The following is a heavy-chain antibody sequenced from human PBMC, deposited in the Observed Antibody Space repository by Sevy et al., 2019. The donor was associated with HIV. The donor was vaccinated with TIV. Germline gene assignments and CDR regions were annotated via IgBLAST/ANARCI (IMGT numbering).Heavy chain of an antibody. CDR3: AKGGGRNWDQFFFDS. J-gene: IGHJ4*02. D-gene: IGHD2-15*01. CDR2: ISGTGGST. V-gene: IGHV3-23*01. CDR1: GFTFSSYG. Sequence: GGSLRLSCEASGFTFSSYGMSWVRQAPGKGLEWVSYISGTGGSTDYADSVKRRFTISRDNSKNTLYIHMISLRAEDTAVYFCAKGGGRNWDQFFFDSWGQGTLVTVSS.